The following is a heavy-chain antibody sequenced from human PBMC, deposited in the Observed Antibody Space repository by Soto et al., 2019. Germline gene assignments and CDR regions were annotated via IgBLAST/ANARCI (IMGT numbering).Heavy chain of an antibody. V-gene: IGHV3-7*03. CDR2: IIGADSKT. CDR1: GFIFQTYT. CDR3: ARFKGFGHFDY. Sequence: PGGSLRLSCTASGFIFQTYTMSWVRQAPGRGLEWVSSIIGADSKTHYVDSVKGRFTISRDNAKNTLYLQMNSLRAEDTAVYYCARFKGFGHFDYWGQGTLVTVSS. J-gene: IGHJ4*02. D-gene: IGHD3-3*01.